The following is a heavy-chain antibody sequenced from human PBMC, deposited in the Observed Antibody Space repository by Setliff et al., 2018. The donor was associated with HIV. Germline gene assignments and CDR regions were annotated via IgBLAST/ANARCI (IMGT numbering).Heavy chain of an antibody. CDR1: GGSFSDDS. Sequence: PSETLSLTCTVYGGSFSDDSWNWIRQPPGKGLEWIGEINHSGKTYYNPALKSRVSISVDTSKNQFSLDLRSVTAADTAVYYCARGTRTSLNWFDPWGQGTLVTVSS. CDR3: ARGTRTSLNWFDP. J-gene: IGHJ5*02. D-gene: IGHD2-8*01. V-gene: IGHV4-34*09. CDR2: INHSGKT.